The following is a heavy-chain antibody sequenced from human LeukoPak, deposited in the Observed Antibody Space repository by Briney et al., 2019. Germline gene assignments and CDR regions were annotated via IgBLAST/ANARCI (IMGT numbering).Heavy chain of an antibody. CDR2: ISGSGGST. Sequence: TGGSLRLSCAASGFTFSSYAMSWVRQAPGEGLEWVSAISGSGGSTYYADSVKGRFTISRDNSKNTLYLQMNSLRAEDTAVYYCAKQGVGANHAFDIWGQGTMVTVSS. CDR3: AKQGVGANHAFDI. D-gene: IGHD1-26*01. V-gene: IGHV3-23*01. J-gene: IGHJ3*02. CDR1: GFTFSSYA.